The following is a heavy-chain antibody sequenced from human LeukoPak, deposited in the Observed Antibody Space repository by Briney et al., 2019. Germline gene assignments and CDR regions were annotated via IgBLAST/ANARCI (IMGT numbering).Heavy chain of an antibody. D-gene: IGHD2-21*01. Sequence: GESLKISCKSSGYTFTSYWIGWVRQMPGKGLEWMGIIYPGPGAGPGGSNPIYNPSFQGQVTISADKSITTAYLQWSSLKASDTAMYYCARHSTRPNWYSPIDYWGQGTLVTVSS. V-gene: IGHV5-51*01. CDR1: GYTFTSYW. CDR2: IYPGPGAGPGGSNP. J-gene: IGHJ4*02. CDR3: ARHSTRPNWYSPIDY.